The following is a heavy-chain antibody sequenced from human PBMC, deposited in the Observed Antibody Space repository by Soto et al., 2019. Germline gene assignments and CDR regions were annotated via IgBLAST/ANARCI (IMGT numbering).Heavy chain of an antibody. CDR1: GFTFSSYE. V-gene: IGHV3-48*03. Sequence: EVQLVESGGGLVQPGGSLRLSCAASGFTFSSYEMNWVRQAPGKGLEWVSYISSSGSTIYYADSVKGRFTISRDNAKNSLYPQMNSLRAEDTAVYYCARDAENYYDSSGYPDYWGQGTLVTVSS. D-gene: IGHD3-22*01. CDR3: ARDAENYYDSSGYPDY. CDR2: ISSSGSTI. J-gene: IGHJ4*02.